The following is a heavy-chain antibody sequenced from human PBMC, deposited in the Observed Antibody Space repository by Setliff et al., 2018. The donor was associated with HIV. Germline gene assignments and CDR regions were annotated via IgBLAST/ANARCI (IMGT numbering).Heavy chain of an antibody. Sequence: KPSETLSLTCTVSSGSITSYSWNWIRQPPGKGPEWIGYINTSGSTNYNPSLKSRVTISVDTSKDQFSLKLSSVTAADTAVYYCARGGRGYMYGWGRGTLVTVS. CDR3: ARGGRGYMYG. D-gene: IGHD5-18*01. CDR1: SGSITSYS. V-gene: IGHV4-4*08. J-gene: IGHJ4*02. CDR2: INTSGST.